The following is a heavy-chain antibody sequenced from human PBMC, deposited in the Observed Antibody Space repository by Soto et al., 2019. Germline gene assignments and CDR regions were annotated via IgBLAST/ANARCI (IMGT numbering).Heavy chain of an antibody. D-gene: IGHD2-2*01. J-gene: IGHJ4*02. CDR2: SAAYNDDT. CDR3: ARSRSSAMVTPDY. V-gene: IGHV1-18*01. Sequence: QVQLVQSGAEVKKPGASVKVSCKTSGYSFSDYGVTWVRQAPGEGPQWMGWSAAYNDDTDYAQRFHGRVTMTTDTSTSTAYMELSSLTSDDTAVYYCARSRSSAMVTPDYWGQGTLVTVSS. CDR1: GYSFSDYG.